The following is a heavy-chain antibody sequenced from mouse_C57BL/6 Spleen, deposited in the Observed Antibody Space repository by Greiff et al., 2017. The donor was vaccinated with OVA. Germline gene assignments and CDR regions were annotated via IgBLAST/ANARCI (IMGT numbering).Heavy chain of an antibody. CDR3: AISLGYFDV. Sequence: QVQLQQPGAELVKPGASVKLSCKASGYTFTSYWMHWVKQRPGHGLEWIGMIHPNSGSTNYNEKFKSKATLTVDNSSSTAYMQRSSLTSEDSAVYYWAISLGYFDVWGTGTTVTVSS. J-gene: IGHJ1*03. CDR1: GYTFTSYW. V-gene: IGHV1-64*01. CDR2: IHPNSGST.